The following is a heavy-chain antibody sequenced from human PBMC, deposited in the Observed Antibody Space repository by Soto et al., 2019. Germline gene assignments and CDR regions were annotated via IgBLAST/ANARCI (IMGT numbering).Heavy chain of an antibody. V-gene: IGHV1-69*01. CDR2: IIPIFGTA. CDR1: GGTFSSYA. Sequence: QVQLVQSGAEVKKPGSSVKVSCKASGGTFSSYAISWVRQAPGQGLEWMGGIIPIFGTANYAQKFQGRVTITADESTSTAYMELSSLRSEDTAVYYCARDLMNPYYYGSGYYYGMDVRGQGTTVTVSS. CDR3: ARDLMNPYYYGSGYYYGMDV. J-gene: IGHJ6*02. D-gene: IGHD3-10*01.